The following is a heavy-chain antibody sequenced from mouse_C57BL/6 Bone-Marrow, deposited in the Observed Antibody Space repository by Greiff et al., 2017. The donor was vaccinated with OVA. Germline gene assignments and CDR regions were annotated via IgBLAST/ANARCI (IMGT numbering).Heavy chain of an antibody. D-gene: IGHD1-1*01. J-gene: IGHJ3*01. CDR2: IYPGSGST. Sequence: QVQLQQPGAELVKPGASVKMSCKASGYTFTSYWITWVKQRPGQGLEWIGDIYPGSGSTNYNEKFKSKATLTVDPSSSTAYMQLSSLTSEDSAVYYCARVIIYYYGSRRLAYWGQGTLVTVSA. CDR3: ARVIIYYYGSRRLAY. CDR1: GYTFTSYW. V-gene: IGHV1-55*01.